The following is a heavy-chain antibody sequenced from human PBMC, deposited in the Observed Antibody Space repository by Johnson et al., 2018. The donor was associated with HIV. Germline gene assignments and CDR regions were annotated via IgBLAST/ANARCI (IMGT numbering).Heavy chain of an antibody. J-gene: IGHJ3*02. D-gene: IGHD3-9*01. CDR1: GFTFSSYA. CDR3: AKDGPVLRYFDWSDAFDI. Sequence: VQLVESGGGLVQPGGSLRLSCAASGFTFSSYAMSWVRQAPGKGLEWVSAISGSGGSTYYADSVKGRFIISRDNSKNPLYLQMNSLRVEDTAVYYCAKDGPVLRYFDWSDAFDIWGQGTMVTVSS. V-gene: IGHV3-23*04. CDR2: ISGSGGST.